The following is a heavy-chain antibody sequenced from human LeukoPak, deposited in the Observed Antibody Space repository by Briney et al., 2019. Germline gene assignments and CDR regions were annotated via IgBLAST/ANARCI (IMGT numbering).Heavy chain of an antibody. V-gene: IGHV3-23*01. J-gene: IGHJ4*02. CDR1: GFTFSDYA. CDR2: ISGSGVMT. D-gene: IGHD1-26*01. Sequence: GGSLRLSCAASGFTFSDYAMTWVRQAPGKGLEWVATISGSGVMTYYADSVKGRSTVSGDTSKNTLYLQMTSLTAADTAVYYCAKDRSIGTYYTFAHWGEGTLLTVSS. CDR3: AKDRSIGTYYTFAH.